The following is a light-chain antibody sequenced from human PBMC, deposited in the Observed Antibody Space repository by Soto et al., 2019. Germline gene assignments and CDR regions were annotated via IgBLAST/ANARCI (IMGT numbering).Light chain of an antibody. J-gene: IGKJ3*01. CDR2: DTS. CDR1: QSVRSD. Sequence: EIVLTQSPATLSVSPGERATLSCRASQSVRSDLAWYQQKPGQAPRLLIYDTSNRATGVPARFSGSGSGSDFTLIISRLEPEDFAVYFCQQYGVSPQSVGPGTKVDIK. V-gene: IGKV3-20*01. CDR3: QQYGVSPQS.